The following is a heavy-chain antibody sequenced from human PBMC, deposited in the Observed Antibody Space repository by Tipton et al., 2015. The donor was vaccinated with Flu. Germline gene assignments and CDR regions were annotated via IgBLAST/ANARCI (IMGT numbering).Heavy chain of an antibody. V-gene: IGHV4-34*12. D-gene: IGHD4-11*01. Sequence: TLSLTCAVNGGSFSGYYWSWIRQPPGKGLEWIGNIFHTGNTYYNPSLKSRVSISVDRSKNQFSLKVISVTAADTAVYYCARRTYSNYVSDPKNWFDPWGQGTLVTVSS. CDR3: ARRTYSNYVSDPKNWFDP. CDR1: GGSFSGYY. CDR2: IFHTGNT. J-gene: IGHJ5*02.